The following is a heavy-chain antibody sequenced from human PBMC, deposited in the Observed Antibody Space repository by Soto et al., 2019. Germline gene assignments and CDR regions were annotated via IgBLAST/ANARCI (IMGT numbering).Heavy chain of an antibody. J-gene: IGHJ4*02. D-gene: IGHD2-21*02. Sequence: QVQLVQSGAEVKKPGASVKVSCKASGDTFTDYYIHWVRQAPGQGLEWMGTVNPSGGHTTYAQHFLGRMTMTRDTSNSTLYMELTSLTSEDAAVYYCAIGGHVVVVTAALDFWGQGTLVTVSS. CDR3: AIGGHVVVVTAALDF. V-gene: IGHV1-46*01. CDR2: VNPSGGHT. CDR1: GDTFTDYY.